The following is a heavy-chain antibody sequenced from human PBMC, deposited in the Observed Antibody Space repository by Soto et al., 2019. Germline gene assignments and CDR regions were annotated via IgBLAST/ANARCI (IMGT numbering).Heavy chain of an antibody. Sequence: QPGGSLRLSCAASGFTFSSYAMSWVRQAPGKGLEWVSAISGSGGSIYNADSVKGRFTISRDNSKNTLYLQMNSLRAEDTAVYYCARGPSNTWHAGNWFDPWGQGTLVTVSS. CDR1: GFTFSSYA. J-gene: IGHJ5*02. CDR2: ISGSGGSI. D-gene: IGHD6-13*01. CDR3: ARGPSNTWHAGNWFDP. V-gene: IGHV3-23*01.